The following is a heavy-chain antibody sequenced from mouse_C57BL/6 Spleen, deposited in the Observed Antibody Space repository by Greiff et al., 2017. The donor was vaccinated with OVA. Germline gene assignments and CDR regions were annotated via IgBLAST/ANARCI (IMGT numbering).Heavy chain of an antibody. CDR3: TRGGFGTTVVAHWYFDV. D-gene: IGHD1-1*01. J-gene: IGHJ1*03. CDR2: IDPETGGT. Sequence: QVHVKQSGAELVRPGASVTLSCKASGYTFTDYEMHWVKQTPVHGLEWIGAIDPETGGTAYNQKFKGKAILTADKSSSTAYMELRSLTSEDSAVYYCTRGGFGTTVVAHWYFDVWGTGTTVTVSS. V-gene: IGHV1-15*01. CDR1: GYTFTDYE.